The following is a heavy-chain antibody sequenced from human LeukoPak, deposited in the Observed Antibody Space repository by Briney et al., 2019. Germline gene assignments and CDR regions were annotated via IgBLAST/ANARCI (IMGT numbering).Heavy chain of an antibody. Sequence: KPSETLSLTCTVSGYSISSGYYWGWLRQPPGKGLEWVGSIYHSGSTYYNPSLKSRVTISVDTSKNPLSLKLSSVTAADTAVYYCARYRKTAYYYYYMDVWGKGTTVTVSS. D-gene: IGHD1-1*01. CDR2: IYHSGST. CDR1: GYSISSGYY. V-gene: IGHV4-38-2*02. J-gene: IGHJ6*03. CDR3: ARYRKTAYYYYYMDV.